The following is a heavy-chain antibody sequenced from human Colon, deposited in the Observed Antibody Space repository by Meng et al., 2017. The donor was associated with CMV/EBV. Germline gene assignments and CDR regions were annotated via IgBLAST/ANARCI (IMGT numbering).Heavy chain of an antibody. D-gene: IGHD3-10*01. V-gene: IGHV3-48*03. J-gene: IGHJ4*02. CDR2: ISSSGTI. Sequence: GESLKISCAASGFTFSSCGMNWVRQAPGKGLDWVSYISSSGTIYYADSVKGRFTISRDNAKNSLYLQMNSLRAEDTAVYYCVNRGDGWWGQGTLVTVSS. CDR3: VNRGDGW. CDR1: GFTFSSCG.